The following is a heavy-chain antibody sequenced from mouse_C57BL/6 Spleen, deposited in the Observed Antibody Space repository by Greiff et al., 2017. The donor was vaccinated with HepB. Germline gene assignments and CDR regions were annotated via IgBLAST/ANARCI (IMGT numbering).Heavy chain of an antibody. CDR3: ARRYSLLRFDV. CDR2: ILPGSGST. D-gene: IGHD5-5*01. V-gene: IGHV1-9*01. CDR1: GYTFTGYW. J-gene: IGHJ1*03. Sequence: VQLQQSGAELMKPGASVKLSCKATGYTFTGYWIEWVKQRPGHGLEWIGEILPGSGSTNYNAKFKGKATFTADTSSNTAYMQLSSLTTEDSAIYYCARRYSLLRFDVWGTGTTVTVSS.